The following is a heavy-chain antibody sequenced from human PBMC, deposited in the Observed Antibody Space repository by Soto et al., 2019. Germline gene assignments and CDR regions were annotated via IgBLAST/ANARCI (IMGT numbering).Heavy chain of an antibody. CDR2: ITGSGDRT. V-gene: IGHV3-23*01. Sequence: GGSLSPSCPDFGFSSSSYSMSWVRQTPGKGLEWVSAITGSGDRTYYADSVKGRFTISRDNSKNTHYLQMTSLRAEDTAIYYCATMTGYFEYWGQGTLVTVSS. CDR1: GFSSSSYS. J-gene: IGHJ4*02. D-gene: IGHD3-22*01. CDR3: ATMTGYFEY.